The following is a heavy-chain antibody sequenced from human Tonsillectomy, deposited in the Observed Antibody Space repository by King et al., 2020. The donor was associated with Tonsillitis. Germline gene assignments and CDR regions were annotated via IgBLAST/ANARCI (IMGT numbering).Heavy chain of an antibody. CDR3: AKWLVREGVFDY. V-gene: IGHV3-74*01. Sequence: VQLVESGGGLVQPGGSLRLSCAASGFTFSSYWMHWVRQAPGKGLVWVSRINSDGSSTSYADSVKGRFTISRDNAKNTLYLQMNSLRAEDTAVYYCAKWLVREGVFDYWGQGTLVTVSS. J-gene: IGHJ4*02. D-gene: IGHD6-19*01. CDR2: INSDGSST. CDR1: GFTFSSYW.